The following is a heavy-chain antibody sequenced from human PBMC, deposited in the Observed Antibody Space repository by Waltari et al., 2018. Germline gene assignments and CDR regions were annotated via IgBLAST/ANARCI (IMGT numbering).Heavy chain of an antibody. V-gene: IGHV3-7*01. CDR2: IKQDGSDK. Sequence: EVRLVESGGGLVQPGGSLRLSCAASGFNFSSCWMGWVRQAPGKGREGVANIKQDGSDKYYVDSVEGRFTVSRDNAKNSLYLQMNSLRAEDTAVYYCARVYWPRGFDYWGQGTLVTVSS. D-gene: IGHD2-8*02. J-gene: IGHJ4*02. CDR1: GFNFSSCW. CDR3: ARVYWPRGFDY.